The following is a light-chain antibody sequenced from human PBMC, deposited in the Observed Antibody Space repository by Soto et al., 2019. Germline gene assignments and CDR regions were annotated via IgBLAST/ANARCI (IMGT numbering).Light chain of an antibody. CDR3: AAWDDILNGYV. CDR1: SSNIESNT. J-gene: IGLJ1*01. V-gene: IGLV1-44*01. CDR2: SNY. Sequence: QAVVTQPPSASGTPGQRVTISCSGSSSNIESNTVTWYQQLPGTAPKLVIYSNYDRPSGVPDRFSGSTSGTSASLVIRGLQSEDGADYYCAAWDDILNGYVFGGGTKLTVL.